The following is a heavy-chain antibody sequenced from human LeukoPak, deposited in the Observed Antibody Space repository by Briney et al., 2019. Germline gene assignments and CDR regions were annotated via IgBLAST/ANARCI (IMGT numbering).Heavy chain of an antibody. V-gene: IGHV3-74*01. CDR2: INSDGSST. D-gene: IGHD6-25*01. J-gene: IGHJ3*02. CDR1: GFTFSSYW. Sequence: GGSLRLSCAASGFTFSSYWMHWVRQAPGKGLVWVSRINSDGSSTSYADSVKGRFTISRDNSKNTLYLQMGSLRAEDMAVYYCARDQRRYPAGAFDIWGQGTMVTVSS. CDR3: ARDQRRYPAGAFDI.